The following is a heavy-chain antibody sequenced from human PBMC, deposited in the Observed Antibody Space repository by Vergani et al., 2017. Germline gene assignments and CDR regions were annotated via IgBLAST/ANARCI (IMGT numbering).Heavy chain of an antibody. CDR1: GGSFSGYY. CDR2: INHSGST. CDR3: ARGSYCSSTSCHSFYYYYYMDV. Sequence: QVQLQESGPGLLKPSETLSLTCAVYGGSFSGYYWSWIRQPPGKGLEWIGEINHSGSTNYNPSLKSRVTISVDTSKNQFSLKLSSVTAADTAVYYCARGSYCSSTSCHSFYYYYYMDVWGKGTTVTVSS. D-gene: IGHD2-2*01. J-gene: IGHJ6*03. V-gene: IGHV4-34*01.